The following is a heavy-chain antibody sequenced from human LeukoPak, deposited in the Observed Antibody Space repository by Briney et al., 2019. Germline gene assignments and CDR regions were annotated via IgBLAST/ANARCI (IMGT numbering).Heavy chain of an antibody. CDR2: IYHSGST. Sequence: SQTLSLTCGVSGGSISSGGDSWSWVRQPPGKGLEWIGYIYHSGSTYYNPSLKSLVTISVDTSKNQFSLKLSSVTAADTAVYYCARYGDPLSYGMDVWGQGTTVTVSS. CDR3: ARYGDPLSYGMDV. J-gene: IGHJ6*02. CDR1: GGSISSGGDS. V-gene: IGHV4-30-2*01. D-gene: IGHD4-17*01.